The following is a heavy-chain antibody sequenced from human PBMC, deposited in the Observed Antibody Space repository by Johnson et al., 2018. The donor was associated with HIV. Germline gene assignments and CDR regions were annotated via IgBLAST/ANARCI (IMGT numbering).Heavy chain of an antibody. V-gene: IGHV3-66*01. CDR3: ARGGGS. CDR2: IYRGGAT. Sequence: VQLVESGGGLVQPGGSLRLSCAASGFSVSASYMSWLRQAPGKALEWVSVIYRGGATYYAASVQGRFTISRDNSKNTLYLQMNSLRAEDTAVYYCARGGGSWGQGTMVTVSS. J-gene: IGHJ3*01. CDR1: GFSVSASY. D-gene: IGHD3-16*01.